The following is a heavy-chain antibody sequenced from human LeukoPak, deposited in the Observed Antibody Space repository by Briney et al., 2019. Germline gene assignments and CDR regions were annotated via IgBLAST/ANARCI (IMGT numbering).Heavy chain of an antibody. CDR3: ARSTGSTMFIDY. D-gene: IGHD3-10*02. Sequence: SETLSLTCTVSGGSISPYYWSWIRQPPGKGLEWLGYIYYSGNTEYKPSLKSRVAMSVDTSKNQFSLRLSSVTAADAAVYYCARSTGSTMFIDYWGQGTLVTVSS. J-gene: IGHJ4*02. V-gene: IGHV4-59*01. CDR2: IYYSGNT. CDR1: GGSISPYY.